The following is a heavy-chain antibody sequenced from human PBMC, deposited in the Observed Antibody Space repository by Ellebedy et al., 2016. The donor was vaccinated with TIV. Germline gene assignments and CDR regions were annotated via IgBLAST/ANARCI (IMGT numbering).Heavy chain of an antibody. CDR1: GFTFSNYD. Sequence: GESLKISCAASGFTFSNYDMHWVRQATGKGLEWVSGIGTAGDTYYPGSVKGRFTISRENAKYSLFLQLNSLRDGDTAVYYCARGRYGPWGQGTLVTVSS. CDR2: IGTAGDT. J-gene: IGHJ5*02. CDR3: ARGRYGP. V-gene: IGHV3-13*01. D-gene: IGHD3-10*01.